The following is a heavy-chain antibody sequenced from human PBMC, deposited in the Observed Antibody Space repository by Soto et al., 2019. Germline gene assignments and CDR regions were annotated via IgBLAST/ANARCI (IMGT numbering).Heavy chain of an antibody. CDR1: GFTFSGSA. Sequence: GGSLRLSCAASGFTFSGSAMHWVRQASGKGLEWVGRIRSKANSYATAYAASVKGRFTISRDDSKNTAYLQMNSLKTEDTAVYYCTRPVPNLWFDPWGQGTLVTVSS. V-gene: IGHV3-73*01. CDR3: TRPVPNLWFDP. CDR2: IRSKANSYAT. J-gene: IGHJ5*02. D-gene: IGHD2-8*01.